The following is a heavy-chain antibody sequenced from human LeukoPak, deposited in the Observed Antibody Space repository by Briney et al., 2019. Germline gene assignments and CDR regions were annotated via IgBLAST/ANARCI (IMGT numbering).Heavy chain of an antibody. D-gene: IGHD4-17*01. CDR1: GFTFSSYA. J-gene: IGHJ4*02. CDR2: ISGSGGTT. V-gene: IGHV3-23*01. Sequence: GGSLRLSCAASGFTFSSYAMSWVRQAPGEGLEWVSAISGSGGTTYYADSVKGRFTISRDNSKNTLYLQMNSLRAEDTAVYYCARRGYGDYAPFDYWGQGTLVTVSS. CDR3: ARRGYGDYAPFDY.